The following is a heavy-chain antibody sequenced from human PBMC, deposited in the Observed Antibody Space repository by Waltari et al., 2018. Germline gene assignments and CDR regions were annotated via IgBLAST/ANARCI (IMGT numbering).Heavy chain of an antibody. J-gene: IGHJ6*03. D-gene: IGHD6-6*01. CDR1: GYTLTELS. CDR2: FDPEDGET. V-gene: IGHV1-24*01. Sequence: QVQLVQSGAEVKKPGASVKVSCKVSGYTLTELSMHWVRQAPGKGLEWMGGFDPEDGETIYAQKFQGRVTMTEDTSTDTAYMELSSLRSEDTAVYYCETSSIAARPRDYYYYYYMDVWGKGTTVTVSS. CDR3: ETSSIAARPRDYYYYYYMDV.